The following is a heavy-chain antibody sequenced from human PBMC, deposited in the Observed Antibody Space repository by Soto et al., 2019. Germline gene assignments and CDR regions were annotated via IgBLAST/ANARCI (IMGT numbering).Heavy chain of an antibody. CDR1: GLRFTSYG. CDR2: ITSGSGVT. D-gene: IGHD1-26*01. V-gene: IGHV3-21*01. Sequence: GGSLRLSCVASGLRFTSYGMSWVRQAPGRGLEWVSSITSGSGVTFYADSVKGRFTISRDNAKNSLHLQMNSLRAEDTAVYYCTTYTGTYRDYWGLGTLVT. CDR3: TTYTGTYRDY. J-gene: IGHJ4*02.